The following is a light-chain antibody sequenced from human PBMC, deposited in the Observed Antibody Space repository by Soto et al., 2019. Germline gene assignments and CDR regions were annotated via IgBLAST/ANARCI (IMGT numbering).Light chain of an antibody. CDR3: LLSYSGARSHVV. J-gene: IGLJ2*01. V-gene: IGLV7-46*01. Sequence: QAVVTQEASLTVSPGGTVTLTCGSSTGAVTSGHYPYWFQQKPGQAPRTLIYDTSNKHSWTPARFSGSLLGGKAALTLSGAQPEDEAEYYCLLSYSGARSHVVFGGGTKLTVL. CDR2: DTS. CDR1: TGAVTSGHY.